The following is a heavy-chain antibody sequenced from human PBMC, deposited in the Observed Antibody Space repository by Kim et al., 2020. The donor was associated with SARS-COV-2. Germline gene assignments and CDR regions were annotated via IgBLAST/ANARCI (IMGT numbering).Heavy chain of an antibody. J-gene: IGHJ3*02. Sequence: GRFTISRDDSKNTLYLQMNSLKTEDTAVYYCTTTPDYYDSSGYSLGAFDIWGQGTMVTVSS. D-gene: IGHD3-22*01. V-gene: IGHV3-15*01. CDR3: TTTPDYYDSSGYSLGAFDI.